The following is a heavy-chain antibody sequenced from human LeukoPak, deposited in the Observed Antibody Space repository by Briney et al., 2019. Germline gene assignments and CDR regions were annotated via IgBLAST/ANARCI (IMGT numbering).Heavy chain of an antibody. CDR2: ISGSGGST. CDR1: GFTFSSYA. Sequence: GGSLRLSCAASGFTFSSYAMSWVRQAPGKGLEWVSAISGSGGSTYYADSVKGRFTISRDNSKNTLYLQMNSLRAEDTAVYYCAKDVERGWLQLRWDYWGQGTLVTVSS. V-gene: IGHV3-23*01. CDR3: AKDVERGWLQLRWDY. J-gene: IGHJ4*02. D-gene: IGHD5-24*01.